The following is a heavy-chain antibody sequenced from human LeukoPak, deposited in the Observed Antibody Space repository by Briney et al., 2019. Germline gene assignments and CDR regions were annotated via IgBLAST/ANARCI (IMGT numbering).Heavy chain of an antibody. J-gene: IGHJ3*02. CDR1: GYTFTGYY. D-gene: IGHD3-22*01. CDR2: INPNSDGT. V-gene: IGHV1-2*02. CDR3: ARDLRPITMIVGKRASAFDI. Sequence: ASVKVSCKASGYTFTGYYMHWVRQAPGQGLEWMGWINPNSDGTNYAQKFQGRVTMTRDTSISTAYMELSRLRSDDTAVYYCARDLRPITMIVGKRASAFDIWGQGTMVTVSS.